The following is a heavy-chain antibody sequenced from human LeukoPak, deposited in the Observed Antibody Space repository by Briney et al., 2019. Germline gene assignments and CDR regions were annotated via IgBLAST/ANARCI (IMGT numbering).Heavy chain of an antibody. V-gene: IGHV4-61*02. Sequence: SQTLSLTCTVSGGSISSGSYYWSWIRQPAGKGLEWIGRIYTSGSTNYNPSLKSRVTISVDTSKNQFSLKLSSVTAADTAVYYCARATKITIFGVVIIGRYSDYWGQGTLVTVSS. CDR3: ARATKITIFGVVIIGRYSDY. D-gene: IGHD3-3*01. CDR1: GGSISSGSYY. CDR2: IYTSGST. J-gene: IGHJ4*02.